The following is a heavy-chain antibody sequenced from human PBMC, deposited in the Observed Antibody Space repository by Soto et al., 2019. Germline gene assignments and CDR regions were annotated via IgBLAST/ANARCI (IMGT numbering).Heavy chain of an antibody. J-gene: IGHJ4*02. CDR2: INKNGGST. V-gene: IGHV3-23*01. Sequence: EVQLLESGGGLVQPGGSLRLSCAASGFTFSTYAMSWVRQAPGKGLEWVSSINKNGGSTFYADSVKGRFTISRDNSKDTLFLQMNSLRAEDTALYYCAKRPSYDFVNWGQGTRVTVSS. CDR3: AKRPSYDFVN. CDR1: GFTFSTYA. D-gene: IGHD3-3*01.